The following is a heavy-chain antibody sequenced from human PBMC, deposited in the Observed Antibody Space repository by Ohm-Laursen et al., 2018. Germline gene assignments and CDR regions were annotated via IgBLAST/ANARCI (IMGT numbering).Heavy chain of an antibody. CDR2: INHSGST. J-gene: IGHJ6*02. CDR1: GGSFSGYY. V-gene: IGHV4-34*01. D-gene: IGHD4-23*01. Sequence: SETLSLTCAVYGGSFSGYYWSWIRQPPGKGLEWIGEINHSGSTNYNPSLKSRVTISLDTSKNQFSLKLSSVTAADTAVYYCARGQNPPEYGGNHFIYYYGMDVWGQGTTVTVSS. CDR3: ARGQNPPEYGGNHFIYYYGMDV.